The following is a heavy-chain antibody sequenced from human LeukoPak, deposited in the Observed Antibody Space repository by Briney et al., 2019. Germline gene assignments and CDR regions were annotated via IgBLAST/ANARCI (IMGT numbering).Heavy chain of an antibody. Sequence: GASVKVSCKASGYTFTSYYMHWVRQAPGQGLEWMGWINTNTGNPTYAQGFTGRFVFSLDTSVSTAYLQISSLKAEDTAVYYCARGEGMGIAARKRFDPWGQGTLVTVSS. D-gene: IGHD6-6*01. CDR2: INTNTGNP. V-gene: IGHV7-4-1*02. CDR1: GYTFTSYY. J-gene: IGHJ5*02. CDR3: ARGEGMGIAARKRFDP.